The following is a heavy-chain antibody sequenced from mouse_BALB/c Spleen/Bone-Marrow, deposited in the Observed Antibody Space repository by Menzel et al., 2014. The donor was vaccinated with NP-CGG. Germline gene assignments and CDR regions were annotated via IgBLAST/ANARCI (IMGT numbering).Heavy chain of an antibody. Sequence: QVQLQQSGPELVRPGASVKISCKASGYSFTSYYIHWVKQRPGQGLEWIGWIFPGSGNTKYNEKFKGKATLTADKSSSTAYIQLSSLTSEDSAVYFCAREANWNFDYWGQGTTLTVSS. CDR2: IFPGSGNT. J-gene: IGHJ2*01. CDR1: GYSFTSYY. CDR3: AREANWNFDY. D-gene: IGHD4-1*01. V-gene: IGHV1-66*01.